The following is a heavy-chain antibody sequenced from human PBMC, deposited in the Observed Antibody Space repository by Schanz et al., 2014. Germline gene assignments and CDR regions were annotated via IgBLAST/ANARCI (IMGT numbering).Heavy chain of an antibody. CDR2: ISYDGNTK. D-gene: IGHD3-3*01. J-gene: IGHJ4*02. Sequence: QVQLVESGGGVVQPGRSLKLSCAASGFTFATYAMSWVRQAPGKGLEWVALISYDGNTKYYADSVKGRFTISRDNSKNTLYLQMNSLRADDTAVYYCARDLLVSHYDFWSGNDYWGQGTLVTVSS. CDR3: ARDLLVSHYDFWSGNDY. CDR1: GFTFATYA. V-gene: IGHV3-30-3*01.